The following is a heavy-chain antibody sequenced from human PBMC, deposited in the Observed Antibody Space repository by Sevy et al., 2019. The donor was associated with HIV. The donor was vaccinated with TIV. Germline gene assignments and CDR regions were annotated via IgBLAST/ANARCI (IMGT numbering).Heavy chain of an antibody. D-gene: IGHD3-10*01. CDR2: VSHNGNT. CDR1: RGSLSGYY. V-gene: IGHV4-34*01. J-gene: IGHJ4*02. Sequence: SETLSLTCAVYRGSLSGYYWIWIRQSPGKGLEWLGEVSHNGNTNYNPSLKSRVTMSLDTPKNQFSLRLTSVTAADTAVYYCGRGAVHSSRGIVLRPIHSWGQGALVTISS. CDR3: GRGAVHSSRGIVLRPIHS.